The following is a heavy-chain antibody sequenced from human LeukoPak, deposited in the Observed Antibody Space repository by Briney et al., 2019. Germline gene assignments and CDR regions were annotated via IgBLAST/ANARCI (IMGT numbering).Heavy chain of an antibody. Sequence: GGSLRLSCSASGFAFSSYGMHWVRRAPGKGLEYVSGISGNGGSTNYAESVKGRFTISRDNSKNTVDLQMTSLRVEDTAVFYCVISGRGFYDYWGQGTLVTVSS. CDR3: VISGRGFYDY. V-gene: IGHV3-64D*09. CDR1: GFAFSSYG. D-gene: IGHD3-3*01. J-gene: IGHJ4*02. CDR2: ISGNGGST.